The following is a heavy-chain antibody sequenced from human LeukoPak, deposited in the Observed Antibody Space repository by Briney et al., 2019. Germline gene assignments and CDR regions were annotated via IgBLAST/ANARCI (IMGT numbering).Heavy chain of an antibody. V-gene: IGHV4-30-4*07. CDR1: GGSISSGGYS. CDR2: IYYSGST. Sequence: SQTLSLTCAVSGGSISSGGYSWSWIRQPPGKGLEWIGYIYYSGSTNYNPSLKSRVTISVDTSKNQFSLKLSSVTAADTAVYYCARDRWIDYWGQGTLVTVPS. D-gene: IGHD4-23*01. CDR3: ARDRWIDY. J-gene: IGHJ4*02.